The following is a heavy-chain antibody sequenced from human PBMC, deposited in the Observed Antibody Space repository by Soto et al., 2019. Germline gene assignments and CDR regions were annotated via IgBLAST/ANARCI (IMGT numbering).Heavy chain of an antibody. D-gene: IGHD2-15*01. CDR3: ARQMGYCSGGSCYQLYGMDV. Sequence: GESLKISCKGSGYSFISYWISWVRQMPGKGLEWMGRIDPSDSYTNYSPSFQGHVTISADKSISTAYLQWSSLKASDTAMYYCARQMGYCSGGSCYQLYGMDVWGQGTTVTASS. J-gene: IGHJ6*02. CDR2: IDPSDSYT. V-gene: IGHV5-10-1*01. CDR1: GYSFISYW.